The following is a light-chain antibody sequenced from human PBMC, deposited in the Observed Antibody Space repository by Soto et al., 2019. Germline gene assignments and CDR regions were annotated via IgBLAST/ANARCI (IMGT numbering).Light chain of an antibody. Sequence: DIVLTQTPLSSPVTLGQPASISCRSSQSLVHSDGNTYLSWFHQRPGQPPRLLIDKVSNRFSGVPDRFSGSGAGTDFTLKISRVEAEDVGIYFCMQATQYRPYTFCQGTKLEIK. J-gene: IGKJ2*01. CDR1: QSLVHSDGNTY. CDR2: KVS. V-gene: IGKV2-24*01. CDR3: MQATQYRPYT.